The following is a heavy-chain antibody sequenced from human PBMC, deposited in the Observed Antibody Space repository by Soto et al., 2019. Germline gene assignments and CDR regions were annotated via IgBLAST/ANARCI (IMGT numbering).Heavy chain of an antibody. J-gene: IGHJ5*02. CDR1: GFTFSSYW. CDR3: AREYYYDSSGPNWFDP. Sequence: GGSLRLSCAASGFTFSSYWMSWVRQAPGKGLEWVANIKQDGSEKYYVDSVKGRFTISRDNAKNSLYLQMNSLRAEDTAVYYCAREYYYDSSGPNWFDPWGQGTLVTVSS. CDR2: IKQDGSEK. D-gene: IGHD3-22*01. V-gene: IGHV3-7*01.